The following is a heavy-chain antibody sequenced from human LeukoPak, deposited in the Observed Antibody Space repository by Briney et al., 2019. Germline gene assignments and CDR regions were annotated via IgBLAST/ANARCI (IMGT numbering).Heavy chain of an antibody. J-gene: IGHJ3*02. V-gene: IGHV4-31*03. D-gene: IGHD6-6*01. CDR1: GGSISSGGYY. CDR3: ASVLSRAEAFDI. CDR2: IYYSGST. Sequence: SETLSLTCTVSGGSISSGGYYWNWIRQHPGKGLEWIGYIYYSGSTYYNPSLKSRVTISVDTSKNQFSLKLSSVTAADTAVYYCASVLSRAEAFDIWGQGTMVTVSS.